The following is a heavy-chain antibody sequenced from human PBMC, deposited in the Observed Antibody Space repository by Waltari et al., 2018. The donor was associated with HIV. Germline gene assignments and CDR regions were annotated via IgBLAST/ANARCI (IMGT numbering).Heavy chain of an antibody. D-gene: IGHD6-25*01. CDR1: GYTFTNYA. V-gene: IGHV1-3*01. Sequence: QVQVVQSGAEVKKPGASVKVSCKASGYTFTNYAMHWVRQAPGQRLEWMGWVNAGNGNKKYSQKFHGRVTFTRDTSASTAYMELSSLRSEDTAVYYCAREERQTAYYGMDVWGQGTTVTVSS. CDR2: VNAGNGNK. J-gene: IGHJ6*02. CDR3: AREERQTAYYGMDV.